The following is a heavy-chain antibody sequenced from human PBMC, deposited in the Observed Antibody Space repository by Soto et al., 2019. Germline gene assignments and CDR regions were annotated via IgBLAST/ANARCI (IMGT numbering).Heavy chain of an antibody. CDR1: GFTFSSYA. Sequence: QVQLVESGGGVVQPGRSLRLSCAASGFTFSSYAMHWVRQAPGKGLEWVAVISYDGSNKYYADSVKGRFTISRDNSKNTLYLQMNSLRAEDTAVYYCARSGAVVGGLWAAYWGQGTLVTVSS. D-gene: IGHD1-26*01. CDR3: ARSGAVVGGLWAAY. J-gene: IGHJ4*02. CDR2: ISYDGSNK. V-gene: IGHV3-30-3*01.